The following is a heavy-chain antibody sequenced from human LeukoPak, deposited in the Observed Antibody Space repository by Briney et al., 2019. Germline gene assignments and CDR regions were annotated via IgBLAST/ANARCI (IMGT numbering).Heavy chain of an antibody. D-gene: IGHD6-19*01. V-gene: IGHV3-7*01. CDR1: GFTFSTYW. J-gene: IGHJ4*02. CDR2: IKQDGSEK. Sequence: TGGSLRLSCAASGFTFSTYWMTWVRQAPGKGLEWVANIKQDGSEKYYVDSVKGRFTISRDNAKNSLYLQMNSLRAEDTAVYYCAREEGGDSSGWALDYWGQGTLVTVSS. CDR3: AREEGGDSSGWALDY.